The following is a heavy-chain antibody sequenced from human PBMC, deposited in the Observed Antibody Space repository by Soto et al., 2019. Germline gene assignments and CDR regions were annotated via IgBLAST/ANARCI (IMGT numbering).Heavy chain of an antibody. J-gene: IGHJ4*02. Sequence: EVVLVESGGGWVQPGGSLRLTCEGSGFRFRDRLMTWVRQVPGKGLECVSNIRPDGTGVTIGDSVKGRVTVSRDNAKNPPYLHMYTLRGESTGAYYCARAAHWNSLIYWGPGALVTVSS. D-gene: IGHD1-7*01. CDR3: ARAAHWNSLIY. CDR2: IRPDGTGV. V-gene: IGHV3-7*03. CDR1: GFRFRDRL.